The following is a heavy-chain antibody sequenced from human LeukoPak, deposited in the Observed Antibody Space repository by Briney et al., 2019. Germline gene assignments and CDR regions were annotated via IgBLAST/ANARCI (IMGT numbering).Heavy chain of an antibody. CDR2: INHSGST. D-gene: IGHD4-23*01. J-gene: IGHJ4*02. Sequence: SETLSLTCAVYGGSFSGYYWSWIRQPPGKGLEWIGEINHSGSTNYNPSLKSRVTISVDTSKNQFSLKLSSVTAADTAVYYCATGALPGGNSYFDCWGRGTLVTASS. V-gene: IGHV4-34*01. CDR3: ATGALPGGNSYFDC. CDR1: GGSFSGYY.